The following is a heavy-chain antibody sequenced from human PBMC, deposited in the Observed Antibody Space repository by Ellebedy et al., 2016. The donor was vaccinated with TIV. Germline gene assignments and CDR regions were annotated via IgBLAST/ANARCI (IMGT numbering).Heavy chain of an antibody. CDR2: ISPIFGTA. CDR1: GYTFSSYA. D-gene: IGHD4-17*01. J-gene: IGHJ4*02. V-gene: IGHV1-69*13. Sequence: SVKVSCXASGYTFSSYAIRWVRQAPGQGLEWMGGISPIFGTANYAQKFQGRVTITADESTSTAYMELSSLRSEDTAVYYCASSYGDYGDYWGQGALVTVSS. CDR3: ASSYGDYGDY.